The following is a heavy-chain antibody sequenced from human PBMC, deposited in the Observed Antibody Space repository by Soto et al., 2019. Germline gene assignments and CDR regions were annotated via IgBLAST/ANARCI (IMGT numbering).Heavy chain of an antibody. J-gene: IGHJ5*02. CDR1: CGSIRSGGYY. CDR2: IYYTGST. CDR3: AKDPSPQPTTVVTPGWFDP. Sequence: PSETLSLTCTVSCGSIRSGGYYWSWIRQHPGKGLEWIGYIYYTGSTYYNPSLKSRVTISVDTSKNQFSLKLSSVTAADTAVYYCAKDPSPQPTTVVTPGWFDPWGQGTLVTVSS. D-gene: IGHD4-17*01. V-gene: IGHV4-31*03.